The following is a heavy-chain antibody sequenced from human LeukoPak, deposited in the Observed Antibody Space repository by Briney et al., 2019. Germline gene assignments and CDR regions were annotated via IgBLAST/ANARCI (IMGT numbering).Heavy chain of an antibody. CDR1: GYTFTNYW. J-gene: IGHJ6*03. V-gene: IGHV5-51*01. Sequence: KRGESLKISCKGSGYTFTNYWIGWVRQMPGKGLEWMGIIYPSDSDTRYSPSFQGQVTISADKSISTAYLQWSGLKASDTATYYCARFHYYGSGSHYYYYYMDVWGKGTTVTVSS. CDR2: IYPSDSDT. D-gene: IGHD3-10*01. CDR3: ARFHYYGSGSHYYYYYMDV.